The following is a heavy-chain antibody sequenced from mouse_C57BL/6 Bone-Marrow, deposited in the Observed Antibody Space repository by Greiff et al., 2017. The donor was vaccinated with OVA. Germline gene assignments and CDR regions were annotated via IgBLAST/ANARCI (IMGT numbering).Heavy chain of an antibody. D-gene: IGHD1-1*01. V-gene: IGHV1-66*01. J-gene: IGHJ2*01. CDR2: IYPGSGNT. CDR1: GYSFTSYY. CDR3: ASAYYGSGYDY. Sequence: VQLQESGPELVKPGASVKISCKASGYSFTSYYIHWVKQRPGQGLEWIGWIYPGSGNTQYNEKFTGKATLTAATSSSTAYIQLSRLTSEDSAVDYCASAYYGSGYDYWGQGTTLTVSS.